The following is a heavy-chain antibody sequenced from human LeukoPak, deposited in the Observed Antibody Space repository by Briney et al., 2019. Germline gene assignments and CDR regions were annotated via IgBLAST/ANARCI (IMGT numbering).Heavy chain of an antibody. D-gene: IGHD6-19*01. V-gene: IGHV3-74*01. CDR3: AGDSSGWYNWFDP. J-gene: IGHJ5*02. Sequence: GGSLRLSCAASGFTFSSYWMHWVRQAPGKGLVWVSRINSDGSSTSYADSVKGRFTISRDNAKNTLYLQMNSLRAEDTAVYYCAGDSSGWYNWFDPWGQGTLVTVSS. CDR1: GFTFSSYW. CDR2: INSDGSST.